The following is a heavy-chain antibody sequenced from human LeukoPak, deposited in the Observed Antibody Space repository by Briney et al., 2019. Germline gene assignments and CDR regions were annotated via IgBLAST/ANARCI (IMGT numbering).Heavy chain of an antibody. CDR2: IKQDGSEK. V-gene: IGHV3-7*01. D-gene: IGHD6-13*01. CDR1: GFTFSSYA. CDR3: ASMGSSWYYFDY. J-gene: IGHJ4*02. Sequence: GGSLRLSCAASGFTFSSYAMSWVRQAPGKGLEWVANIKQDGSEKYYVDSVKGRFTISRDNAKNSLYLQMNSLRAEDTAVYYCASMGSSWYYFDYWGQGTLVTVSS.